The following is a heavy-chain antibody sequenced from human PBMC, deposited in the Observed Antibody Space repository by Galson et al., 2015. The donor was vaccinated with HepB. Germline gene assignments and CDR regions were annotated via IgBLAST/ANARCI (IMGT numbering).Heavy chain of an antibody. J-gene: IGHJ6*02. V-gene: IGHV3-30*04. CDR1: GFTFSSYA. D-gene: IGHD4-17*01. CDR2: ISYDGSNK. CDR3: ASLRTTVTTLRPYYYYYYGMDV. Sequence: SLRLSCAASGFTFSSYAMHWVRQAPGKGLEWVAVISYDGSNKYYADSVKGRFTISRDNSKNTLYLQMNSLRAEDTAVYYCASLRTTVTTLRPYYYYYYGMDVWGQGTTVTVSS.